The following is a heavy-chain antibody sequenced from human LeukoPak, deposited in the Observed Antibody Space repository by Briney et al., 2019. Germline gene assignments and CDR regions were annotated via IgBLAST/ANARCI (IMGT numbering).Heavy chain of an antibody. D-gene: IGHD2-8*01. CDR1: AFTFSSYA. J-gene: IGHJ4*02. CDR2: ITSSGNSI. V-gene: IGHV3-48*02. Sequence: GGSLRLSCAASAFTFSSYAMSWFRRAPGKGLDWVSYITSSGNSIYYADSVKGRFTISRDNAKNSLYLQMNSLRDDDTAVYYCARDYKYAFDYWGQGTLVAVSS. CDR3: ARDYKYAFDY.